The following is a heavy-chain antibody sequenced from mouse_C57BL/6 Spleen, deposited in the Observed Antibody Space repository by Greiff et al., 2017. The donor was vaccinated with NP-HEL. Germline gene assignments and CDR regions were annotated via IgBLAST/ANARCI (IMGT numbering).Heavy chain of an antibody. Sequence: QVQLQQSGAELARPGASVKMSCKASGYTFTSYTMHWVKQRPGQGLEWIGYINPSSGYTKYNQKFKDKATLTADKSSSTAYMQLSSLTSEDSAVYYCANYGSSYVLFDDWGQGTTLTVSS. D-gene: IGHD1-1*01. CDR1: GYTFTSYT. CDR2: INPSSGYT. V-gene: IGHV1-4*01. J-gene: IGHJ2*01. CDR3: ANYGSSYVLFDD.